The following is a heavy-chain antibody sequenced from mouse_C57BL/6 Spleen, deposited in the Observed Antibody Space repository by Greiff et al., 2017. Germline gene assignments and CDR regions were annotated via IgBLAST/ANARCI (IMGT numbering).Heavy chain of an antibody. D-gene: IGHD1-1*01. J-gene: IGHJ4*01. CDR2: ISSGGSYT. CDR1: GFTFSSYG. Sequence: EVMLVESGGDLVKPGGSLKLSCAASGFTFSSYGMSWVRQTPDKRLEWVATISSGGSYTYYPDSVKGRFTISRDNAKNTRYLQMSSLKSEDTAMYYCARTNYGSSPGMDYWGQGTSVTVSS. CDR3: ARTNYGSSPGMDY. V-gene: IGHV5-6*01.